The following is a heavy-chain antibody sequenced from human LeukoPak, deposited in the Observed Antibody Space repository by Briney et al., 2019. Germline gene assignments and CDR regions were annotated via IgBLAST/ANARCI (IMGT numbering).Heavy chain of an antibody. CDR3: AKDRRSWYSSGWLLDY. V-gene: IGHV3-23*01. D-gene: IGHD6-19*01. CDR1: GFTFSSYA. CDR2: ISGSGGST. Sequence: PGGSLRLSCAASGFTFSSYAISWLRQAPGKGLEWVSAISGSGGSTYYADSVKGRFTISRDNSKNTLYLQMNSLRAEDTAVYYCAKDRRSWYSSGWLLDYWGQGTLVTVSS. J-gene: IGHJ4*02.